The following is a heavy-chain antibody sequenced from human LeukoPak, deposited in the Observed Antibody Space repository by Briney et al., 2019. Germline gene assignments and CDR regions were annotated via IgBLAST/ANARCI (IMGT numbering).Heavy chain of an antibody. V-gene: IGHV3-48*01. CDR1: GFTFSSYA. D-gene: IGHD5-12*01. Sequence: LAGGSLRLSCAASGFTFSSYAMSWVRQAPGKGLEWVSYISSSSSTIYYADSVKGRFTISRDNAKNSLYLQMNGLRAEDTAVYYCARDLIEQSGYHFDYWGQGTLVTVSS. CDR2: ISSSSSTI. J-gene: IGHJ4*02. CDR3: ARDLIEQSGYHFDY.